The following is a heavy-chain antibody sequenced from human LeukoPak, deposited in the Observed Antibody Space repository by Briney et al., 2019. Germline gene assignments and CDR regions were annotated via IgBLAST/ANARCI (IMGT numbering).Heavy chain of an antibody. Sequence: SETLSLTCPVSGVSVTSNTYYWSWIRQPPGEGLEWIGYVSYTGIPNYNPSLKSRVTISVDTSKNQFSLKLSSVTAADTAVYYCARWYSSGWAFDYWGQGTLVTVSS. CDR2: VSYTGIP. CDR3: ARWYSSGWAFDY. CDR1: GVSVTSNTYY. V-gene: IGHV4-61*01. D-gene: IGHD6-19*01. J-gene: IGHJ4*02.